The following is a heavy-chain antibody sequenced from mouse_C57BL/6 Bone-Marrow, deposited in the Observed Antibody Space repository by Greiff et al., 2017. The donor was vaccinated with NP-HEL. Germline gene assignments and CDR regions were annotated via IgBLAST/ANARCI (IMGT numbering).Heavy chain of an antibody. CDR1: GFTFSDYG. V-gene: IGHV5-17*03. CDR2: ISSGSSTI. D-gene: IGHD2-1*01. Sequence: EVNLVESGGGLVKPGGSLKLSCAASGFTFSDYGMHWVRQAPEKGLEWVAHISSGSSTIYYADTVKGRFTISRDNAKNTLFLQMSHLKSEDTAMYYCAPIYYGNLWGQGTLVTVSA. J-gene: IGHJ3*01. CDR3: APIYYGNL.